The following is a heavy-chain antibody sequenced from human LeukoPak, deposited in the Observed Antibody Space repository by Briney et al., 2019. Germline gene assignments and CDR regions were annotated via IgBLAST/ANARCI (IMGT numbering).Heavy chain of an antibody. D-gene: IGHD3-22*01. CDR2: ITGNALNT. CDR1: GFTFSNYA. V-gene: IGHV3-23*01. J-gene: IGHJ4*02. Sequence: GGSLRLSCAASGFTFSNYAMSWVRQAPGKGLEWVSSITGNALNTYQADFIKGRFTISRDDPKNTLYLHLSSLRVEDTAVYYCAKLQDFYDNSGYSYFDNWGQGTLVTVSS. CDR3: AKLQDFYDNSGYSYFDN.